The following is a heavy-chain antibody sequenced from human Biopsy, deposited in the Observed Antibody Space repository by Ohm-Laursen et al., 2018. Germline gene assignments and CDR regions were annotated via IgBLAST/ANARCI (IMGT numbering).Heavy chain of an antibody. CDR2: ISSGSSYI. CDR3: AREGYCSRTSCYPDY. CDR1: GFTFTNYT. V-gene: IGHV3-21*04. J-gene: IGHJ4*02. D-gene: IGHD2-2*01. Sequence: SLRLSCTASGFTFTNYTMNWVRQAPGKGLEWVSSISSGSSYIYYADSVKGRFTISRDSAKNTPYLQMNSLRAEDTAVYYCAREGYCSRTSCYPDYWGQGTLVTVSS.